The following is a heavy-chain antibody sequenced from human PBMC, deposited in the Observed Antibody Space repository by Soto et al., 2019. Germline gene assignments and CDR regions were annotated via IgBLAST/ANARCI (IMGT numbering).Heavy chain of an antibody. CDR3: ASFGDYGIYYGMDV. D-gene: IGHD4-17*01. J-gene: IGHJ6*02. CDR1: GFTFSSYS. V-gene: IGHV3-21*01. CDR2: ISSSSSYI. Sequence: SGGSLRLSCAASGFTFSSYSMNWVRQAPGKGLEWVSSISSSSSYIYYADSVKGRFTISRDNAKNSLYLQMNSLRAEDTAVYYCASFGDYGIYYGMDVWGQGTTVTVSS.